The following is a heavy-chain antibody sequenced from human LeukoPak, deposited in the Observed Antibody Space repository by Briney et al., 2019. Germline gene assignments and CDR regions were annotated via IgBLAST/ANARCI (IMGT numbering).Heavy chain of an antibody. Sequence: SETLSLTCTVSGGSLTNYFCSWIRLPAGKGLEWIGRVYTSGTTNSNPSLKSRVTMSVDTSKKQFSLNLSSVTAADTAIYYCAREGGYSYGFDYWSRGTLVTASS. CDR3: AREGGYSYGFDY. J-gene: IGHJ4*02. V-gene: IGHV4-4*07. CDR1: GGSLTNYF. CDR2: VYTSGTT. D-gene: IGHD5-18*01.